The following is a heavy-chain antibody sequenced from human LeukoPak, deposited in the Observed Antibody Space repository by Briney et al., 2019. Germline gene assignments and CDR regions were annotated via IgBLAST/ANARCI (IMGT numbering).Heavy chain of an antibody. V-gene: IGHV3-30*18. CDR1: GFTFSSYG. D-gene: IGHD6-19*01. J-gene: IGHJ3*02. CDR2: VSDDGSNK. CDR3: AKGVWSSGPDAFDI. Sequence: GRSLRLSCAASGFTFSSYGMHWVRQAPGKGLEWVTVVSDDGSNKYFAGSVKGRFSISRDNSKNTMYLQMNSLRAEDTAVYYCAKGVWSSGPDAFDIWGQGTMVTVSS.